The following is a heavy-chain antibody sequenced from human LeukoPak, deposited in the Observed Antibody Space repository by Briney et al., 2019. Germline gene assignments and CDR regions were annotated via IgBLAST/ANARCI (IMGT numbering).Heavy chain of an antibody. Sequence: GGSPRLSCAASGFTFSSYAMSWVRQAPGKGLEWVSYIYSSSSIRYYADSVKGRFTISRDNAKNSLYLQMNSLRAEDTAVYYCARDRMMDYYYYYYMDVWGKGTTVTVSS. D-gene: IGHD2-15*01. CDR1: GFTFSSYA. J-gene: IGHJ6*03. CDR3: ARDRMMDYYYYYYMDV. CDR2: IYSSSSIR. V-gene: IGHV3-48*01.